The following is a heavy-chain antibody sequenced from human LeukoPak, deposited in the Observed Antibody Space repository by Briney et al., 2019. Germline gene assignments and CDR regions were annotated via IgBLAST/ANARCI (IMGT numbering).Heavy chain of an antibody. CDR2: IYYSGNT. D-gene: IGHD3-9*01. J-gene: IGHJ4*02. CDR1: GGSIRDTTYY. V-gene: IGHV4-39*01. CDR3: ARQKYLSGGILTGYYRTGFDY. Sequence: SETLSLTCTVSGGSIRDTTYYWGWIRQPPGKGLEWIASIYYSGNTYYNPSLMSRVTISVDASKNQFSLKLSSVTAADTAVYYCARQKYLSGGILTGYYRTGFDYWGQGTLVTVSS.